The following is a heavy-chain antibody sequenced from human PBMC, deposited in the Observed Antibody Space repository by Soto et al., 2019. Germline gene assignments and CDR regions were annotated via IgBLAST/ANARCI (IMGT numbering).Heavy chain of an antibody. CDR2: ISSSGSTI. J-gene: IGHJ4*01. CDR3: ARVSGGGLY. V-gene: IGHV3-11*01. Sequence: QVQLVESGGGLVKPGGSLRLSCAASGFTFSAYYMSWIRQAPGKGLEWVSYISSSGSTIYYAVSVNGRFTISRGHAKNSLYLPMTSLRAEDSAVYYCARVSGGGLYCCHGTLVTVSS. CDR1: GFTFSAYY. D-gene: IGHD3-16*01.